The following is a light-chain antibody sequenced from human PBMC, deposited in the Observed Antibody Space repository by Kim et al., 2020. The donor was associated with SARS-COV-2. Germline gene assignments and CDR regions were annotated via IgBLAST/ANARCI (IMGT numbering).Light chain of an antibody. V-gene: IGKV3-15*01. Sequence: ASLAVSPGEGVTQSCRTSKSVGTSRAWYQQKPGEAPRLLIYGAYAGAAGAPARFSGRGSGPQFTLTISSRQSDDFAVYYCQYSFTFGGGTKVDIK. J-gene: IGKJ4*01. CDR1: KSVGTS. CDR3: QYSFT. CDR2: GAY.